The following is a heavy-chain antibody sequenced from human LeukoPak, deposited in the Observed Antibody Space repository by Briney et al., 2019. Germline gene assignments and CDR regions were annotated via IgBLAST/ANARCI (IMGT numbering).Heavy chain of an antibody. D-gene: IGHD2-15*01. J-gene: IGHJ4*02. Sequence: GGSLRLSCAASGFTFINYAMHWVRQAQGKGLEWVAVISYDGSNKYYADSVKGRFTISRDNSKNTLYLQMNSLRAEDTAVYYCARDPGYCSGGSCYFDYWGQGTLVTVSS. CDR3: ARDPGYCSGGSCYFDY. CDR1: GFTFINYA. V-gene: IGHV3-30*19. CDR2: ISYDGSNK.